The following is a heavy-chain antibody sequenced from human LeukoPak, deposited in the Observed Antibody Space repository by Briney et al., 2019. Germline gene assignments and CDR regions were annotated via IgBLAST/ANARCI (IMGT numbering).Heavy chain of an antibody. CDR3: ASTSLGVVTSFNDAFDI. CDR1: GGSISSYS. D-gene: IGHD3-3*01. Sequence: SETLSLTCTVSGGSISSYSWSWIRQPPGKGLEWIGYIYYSGSTNYNPSLKSRVTISVDTSKNQFSLKLSSVTAADTAVYYCASTSLGVVTSFNDAFDIWGQGTMVTVSS. CDR2: IYYSGST. J-gene: IGHJ3*02. V-gene: IGHV4-59*01.